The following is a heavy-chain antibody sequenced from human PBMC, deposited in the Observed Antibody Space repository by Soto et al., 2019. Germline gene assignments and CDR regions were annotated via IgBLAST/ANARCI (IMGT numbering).Heavy chain of an antibody. CDR3: ASSCAQCDYCDC. CDR2: INPSGGST. J-gene: IGHJ4*02. Sequence: QVQLVQSGAEVKKPGASVKVSCKASGYTFTSYYMHWVRQAPGQGLEWMGIINPSGGSTSYAQKFPGRVTMTRDTSTSTVYMELSSLRSEDTAVYYCASSCAQCDYCDCWGQGTLVTVSS. V-gene: IGHV1-46*03. CDR1: GYTFTSYY.